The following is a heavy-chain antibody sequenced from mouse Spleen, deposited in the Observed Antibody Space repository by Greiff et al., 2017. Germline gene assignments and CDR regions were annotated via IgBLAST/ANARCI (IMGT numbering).Heavy chain of an antibody. CDR2: IDPSDSYT. Sequence: QVQLQQPGAELVMPGASVKLSCKASGYTFTSYWMHWVKQRPGQGLEWIGEIDPSDSYTNYNQKFKGKATLTVDKSSSTAYMQLSSLTSEDSAVYYCARRGYGNNYYAMDYWGQGTSVTVSS. CDR1: GYTFTSYW. D-gene: IGHD2-10*02. V-gene: IGHV1-69*01. J-gene: IGHJ4*01. CDR3: ARRGYGNNYYAMDY.